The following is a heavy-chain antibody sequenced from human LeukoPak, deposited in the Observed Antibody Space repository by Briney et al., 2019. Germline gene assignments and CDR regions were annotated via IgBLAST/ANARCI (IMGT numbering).Heavy chain of an antibody. CDR2: INQDGGEE. CDR1: GFSFSTYW. V-gene: IGHV3-7*01. D-gene: IGHD6-25*01. CDR3: AKCQRLWRSLYL. Sequence: GGSLRLSCAASGFSFSTYWMRWVRQAPGKGLEWVANINQDGGEEYYVDSVKGRFTISRDNAKNSPYLQMNSLRAEDTAVYYCAKCQRLWRSLYLWGRGTLLTVSS. J-gene: IGHJ2*01.